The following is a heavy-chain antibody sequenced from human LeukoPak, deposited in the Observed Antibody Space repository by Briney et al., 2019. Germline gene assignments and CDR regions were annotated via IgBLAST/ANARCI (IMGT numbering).Heavy chain of an antibody. D-gene: IGHD3-10*01. J-gene: IGHJ6*02. CDR1: SGSINSYY. Sequence: SETLSLTCTVSSGSINSYYWNWIRQPPGKGLEYIGYIYYNGNTNYNPSLKSRVTISVDTSKNQFSLKLSSVTAADTAVYFCARWNYYGLGRGMDVWGQGTTVTVSS. CDR3: ARWNYYGLGRGMDV. V-gene: IGHV4-59*01. CDR2: IYYNGNT.